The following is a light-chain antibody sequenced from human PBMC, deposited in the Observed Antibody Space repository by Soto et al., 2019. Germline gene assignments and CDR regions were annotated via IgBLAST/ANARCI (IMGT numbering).Light chain of an antibody. J-gene: IGKJ1*01. CDR1: QDISNY. CDR2: AAS. CDR3: QQCYSSPPT. Sequence: NKIKQSPSSLSSSVGDRVTITCRASQDISNYLAWYQQKPEKVPKLLIYAASTLQSGVPSRFSGSRSGPDFTLTISSLQPEDFATYYCQQCYSSPPTFGEGTRLDI. V-gene: IGKV1-27*01.